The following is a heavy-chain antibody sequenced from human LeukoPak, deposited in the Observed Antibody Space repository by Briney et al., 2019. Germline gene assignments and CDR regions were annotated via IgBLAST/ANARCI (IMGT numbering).Heavy chain of an antibody. CDR2: INPNSGGT. J-gene: IGHJ4*02. D-gene: IGHD2-2*02. V-gene: IGHV1-2*06. CDR3: ARVCGSTSCYTLFDY. CDR1: GYTFTGYY. Sequence: ASVKVSCKASGYTFTGYYMHWVRQAPGQGLEWMGRINPNSGGTNYAQKFQGRVTMTRDTSISTAYMELRSLRSDDTAVYYCARVCGSTSCYTLFDYWGQGTLVTVSS.